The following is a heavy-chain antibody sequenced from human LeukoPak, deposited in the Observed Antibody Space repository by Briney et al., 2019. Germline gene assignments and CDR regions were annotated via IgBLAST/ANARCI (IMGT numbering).Heavy chain of an antibody. D-gene: IGHD3-3*01. CDR3: ARHSYDFWSGYLKADAFDI. J-gene: IGHJ3*02. CDR1: GGSISSYY. CDR2: IYYSGST. Sequence: SETLSLTCTVSGGSISSYYWSWIRQPPGKGLEWIGYIYYSGSTNYNPSLKSRVTISVDTSKNQFSLRLSSVTAADTAVYYCARHSYDFWSGYLKADAFDIWGQGTMVTVSS. V-gene: IGHV4-59*08.